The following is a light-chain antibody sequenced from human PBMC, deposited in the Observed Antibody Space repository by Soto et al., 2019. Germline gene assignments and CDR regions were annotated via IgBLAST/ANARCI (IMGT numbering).Light chain of an antibody. CDR2: AAS. Sequence: IKRTQSPANMSASVGDRVTITCRASQDLDRWLAWYQQKPGEAPKVLIYAASNLRSRVPSRFSGSGSGADFYLTISRLQTEDVATYYCKQSRSFPLTFGGGTKLEIK. CDR3: KQSRSFPLT. J-gene: IGKJ4*01. V-gene: IGKV1-12*01. CDR1: QDLDRW.